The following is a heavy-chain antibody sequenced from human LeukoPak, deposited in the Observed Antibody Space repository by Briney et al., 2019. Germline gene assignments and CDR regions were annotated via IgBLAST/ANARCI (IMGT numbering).Heavy chain of an antibody. CDR2: IYYSGST. CDR1: GGSISSYY. CDR3: AHLSSGARPDAFDI. J-gene: IGHJ3*02. Sequence: SETLSLTCTVSGGSISSYYWSWIRQPPGKGLEWIGYIYYSGSTNYNPSLKSRVTISVDTSKNQFSLKLSSVTAADTAVYYCAHLSSGARPDAFDIWGQGTMVTVSS. D-gene: IGHD6-19*01. V-gene: IGHV4-59*01.